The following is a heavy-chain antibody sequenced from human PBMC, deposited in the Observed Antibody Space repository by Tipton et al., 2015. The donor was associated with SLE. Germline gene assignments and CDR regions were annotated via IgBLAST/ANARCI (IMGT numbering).Heavy chain of an antibody. J-gene: IGHJ4*02. CDR3: AGASINYYDSSGSRDY. D-gene: IGHD3-22*01. V-gene: IGHV4-34*01. CDR2: INHSGST. Sequence: TWIRQPPGKGLEWIGEINHSGSTNYNPSLKSRVTISVDTSKNQFSLKLSSVTAADTAVYYCAGASINYYDSSGSRDYWGQGTLVTVSS.